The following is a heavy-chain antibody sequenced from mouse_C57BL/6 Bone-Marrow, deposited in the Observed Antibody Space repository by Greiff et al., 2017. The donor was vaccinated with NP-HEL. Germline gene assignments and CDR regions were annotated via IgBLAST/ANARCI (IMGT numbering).Heavy chain of an antibody. J-gene: IGHJ1*03. CDR3: THSSCWYFDV. CDR2: IDPETGGT. Sequence: QVQLQQSGAELVRPGASVTLSCKASGYTFTAYEMHWVKQTPVHGLEWIGAIDPETGGTAYNQKFKGKAILTADKSSSTAYMELRSLTSEDSAVYYCTHSSCWYFDVWGTGTTVTVSS. D-gene: IGHD1-1*01. CDR1: GYTFTAYE. V-gene: IGHV1-15*01.